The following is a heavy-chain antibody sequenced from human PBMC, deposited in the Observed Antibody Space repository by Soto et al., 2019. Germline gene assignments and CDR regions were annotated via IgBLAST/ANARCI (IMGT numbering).Heavy chain of an antibody. V-gene: IGHV4-34*01. CDR3: ARGRAYYYDSSGYYGAYYFDY. CDR2: INHSGST. D-gene: IGHD3-22*01. CDR1: GGSFSGYY. J-gene: IGHJ4*02. Sequence: SETLSLTCAVYGGSFSGYYWSWIRQPPGKGLEWIGEINHSGSTNYNPSLKSRVTISVDTSKNQFSLKLSSVTAADTAVYYCARGRAYYYDSSGYYGAYYFDYWGQGTLVTVSS.